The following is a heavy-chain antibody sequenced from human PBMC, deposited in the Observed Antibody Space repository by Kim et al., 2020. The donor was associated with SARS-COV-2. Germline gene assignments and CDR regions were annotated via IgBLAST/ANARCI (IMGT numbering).Heavy chain of an antibody. CDR3: ARGAMTSGWS. D-gene: IGHD6-19*01. J-gene: IGHJ5*02. Sequence: SDTLSLTCTVSGGSFSSYYWSWIRQSPGKGLEMIGYIYYSDPHYNPSLKSRVTMSVDTAKNQLSLTLSSVTAADTAVYFCARGAMTSGWSWGQGTLVTVAS. CDR2: IYYSDP. CDR1: GGSFSSYY. V-gene: IGHV4-59*01.